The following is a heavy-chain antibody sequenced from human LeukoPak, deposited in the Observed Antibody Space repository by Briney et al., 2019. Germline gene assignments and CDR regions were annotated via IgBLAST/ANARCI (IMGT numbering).Heavy chain of an antibody. D-gene: IGHD6-13*01. CDR3: ARGPEQLAFYYYYYGMDV. J-gene: IGHJ6*02. CDR1: GGSFSGYY. V-gene: IGHV4-34*01. CDR2: INHSGST. Sequence: PSETLSLTCAVYGGSFSGYYWSWIRQPPGKGLEWIGEINHSGSTNYNPSLKSRVTISVDTSKNQFSRKLSSVTAADTAVYYCARGPEQLAFYYYYYGMDVWGQGTTVTVSS.